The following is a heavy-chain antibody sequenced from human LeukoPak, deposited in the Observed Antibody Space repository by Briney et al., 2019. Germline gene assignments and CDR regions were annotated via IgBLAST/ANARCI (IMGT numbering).Heavy chain of an antibody. CDR1: GYTFTDYY. D-gene: IGHD3-10*01. CDR3: AKHLWFGDTGYFDS. V-gene: IGHV1-2*02. CDR2: VKPESGDT. J-gene: IGHJ4*02. Sequence: ASVKVSCKASGYTFTDYYIQWLRQAPGQGPEWMGWVKPESGDTYYAQKLQGRFTMTRDTSISTAFMELSMLTSADTAVYYCAKHLWFGDTGYFDSWGQGTLVVVSS.